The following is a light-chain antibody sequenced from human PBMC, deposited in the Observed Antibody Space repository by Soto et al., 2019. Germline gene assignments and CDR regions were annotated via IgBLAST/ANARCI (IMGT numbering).Light chain of an antibody. CDR2: VNSDGSH. CDR3: QTWGTYVV. J-gene: IGLJ2*01. Sequence: QAVVTQSPSASASLGASVKLTCTLSSGHSSYAIAWHQQQPEKGPRYLMKVNSDGSHSKGDGIPDRFSGSSSGAERYLTISSLQSEDEADYYCQTWGTYVVFGGGTQLTVL. CDR1: SGHSSYA. V-gene: IGLV4-69*01.